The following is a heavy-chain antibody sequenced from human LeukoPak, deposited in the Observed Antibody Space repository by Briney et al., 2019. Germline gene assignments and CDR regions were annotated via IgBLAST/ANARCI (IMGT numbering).Heavy chain of an antibody. CDR2: VYSDGRT. V-gene: IGHV3-53*01. J-gene: IGHJ4*02. CDR3: TRDSSTVSAGYK. D-gene: IGHD1-1*01. CDR1: GFTVNRDY. Sequence: GGSLRLSCAASGFTVNRDYMSWVRQSPGKGLEWVSVVYSDGRTFYANPVKGRSTISRDDSKNTVFLQVNSLRAEDTAMYFCTRDSSTVSAGYKWGGGTVVIVSS.